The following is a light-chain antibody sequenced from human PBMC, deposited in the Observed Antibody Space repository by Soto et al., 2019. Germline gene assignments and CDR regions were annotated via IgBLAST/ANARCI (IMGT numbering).Light chain of an antibody. CDR3: QQYQTYST. J-gene: IGKJ5*01. CDR2: DAS. V-gene: IGKV1-5*01. Sequence: DIQMTQSPSSLSAAVGDRFTITCRASQSIRSLLAWYQQKPGKAPKVLIYDASSLGSGVPSRFSGSASGPDFTLTISSLQPDDSATYFCQQYQTYSTFGQGTRLEIK. CDR1: QSIRSL.